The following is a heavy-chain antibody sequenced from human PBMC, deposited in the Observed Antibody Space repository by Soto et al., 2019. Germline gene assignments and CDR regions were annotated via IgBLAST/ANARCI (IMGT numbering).Heavy chain of an antibody. J-gene: IGHJ6*02. CDR1: GYTFTSYG. CDR3: ARDQGVYYDFWSGYLDYYGMDV. Sequence: ASVKVSCKASGYTFTSYGISWVRQAPGQGLEWMGWISAYNGNTNYAQKLQGRVTMTTDTSTSTAYMELRSLRSDDTAVYYCARDQGVYYDFWSGYLDYYGMDVWGQ. V-gene: IGHV1-18*01. CDR2: ISAYNGNT. D-gene: IGHD3-3*01.